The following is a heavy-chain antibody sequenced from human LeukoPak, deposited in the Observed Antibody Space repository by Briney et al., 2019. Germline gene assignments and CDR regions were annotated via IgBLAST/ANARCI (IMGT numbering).Heavy chain of an antibody. D-gene: IGHD3-22*01. Sequence: GGSLRLSCEGSAFIFSGHWMNWVRQAPGKGLEWVPGISGSGGSTYYADSVKGRFTISRDNSKNTLYLQMNSLRAEDTAVYYCAKAPTKITMIVADYWGQGTLVTVSS. CDR2: ISGSGGST. J-gene: IGHJ4*02. CDR1: AFIFSGHW. CDR3: AKAPTKITMIVADY. V-gene: IGHV3-23*01.